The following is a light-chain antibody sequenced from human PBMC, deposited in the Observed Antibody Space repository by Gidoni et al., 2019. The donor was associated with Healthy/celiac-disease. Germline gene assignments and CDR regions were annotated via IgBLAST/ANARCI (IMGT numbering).Light chain of an antibody. CDR2: AAS. CDR3: KQSKSTSIT. J-gene: IGKJ5*01. CDR1: QSISSY. V-gene: IGKV1-39*01. Sequence: IQITQSLSSLSASVEDRVTITCRASQSISSYLNWYQQKPGKAPKLLIYAASSLQSGVPARFSGSGSGTDFTLTISSLQPEDFATYYCKQSKSTSITFGQGTKLEIK.